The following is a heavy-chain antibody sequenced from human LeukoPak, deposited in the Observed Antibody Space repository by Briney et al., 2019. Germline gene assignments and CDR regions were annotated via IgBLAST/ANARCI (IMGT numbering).Heavy chain of an antibody. CDR3: AKDGRYSSSWSFDP. V-gene: IGHV4-4*07. CDR1: GGSISSYY. Sequence: SETLSLTCTVSGGSISSYYWSWIRQPAGKGLEWIGRMYTSGSTNYNPSLKSRVTMSVDTSKNQFSLKLSSVTAADTAVYYCAKDGRYSSSWSFDPWGQGTLVTVSS. D-gene: IGHD6-13*01. CDR2: MYTSGST. J-gene: IGHJ5*02.